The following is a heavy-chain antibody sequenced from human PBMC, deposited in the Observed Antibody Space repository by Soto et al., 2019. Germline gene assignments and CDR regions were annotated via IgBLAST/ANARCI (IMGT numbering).Heavy chain of an antibody. J-gene: IGHJ5*02. D-gene: IGHD3-10*01. V-gene: IGHV1-24*01. CDR2: FDPEDGET. Sequence: QVQLGQSGAEVKKPGASVKVSCKVSGYTLTELSMHWVRQAPGKGLEWVGCFDPEDGETIYAQKFQGRVTMTEDTSTDTAYMELSSLRSEDTVVYYCATSCSWFGESSGFDPWGQGTLVTVSS. CDR1: GYTLTELS. CDR3: ATSCSWFGESSGFDP.